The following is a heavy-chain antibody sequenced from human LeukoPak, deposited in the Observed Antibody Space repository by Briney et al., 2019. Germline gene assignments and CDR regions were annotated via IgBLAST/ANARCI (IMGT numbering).Heavy chain of an antibody. D-gene: IGHD3-10*01. J-gene: IGHJ4*02. CDR1: GSTFSSYA. CDR2: ISGSGGST. V-gene: IGHV3-23*01. Sequence: GGSLRLSCAASGSTFSSYAMNWVRQAPGKGLEWVSGISGSGGSTYYADSVKGRFTISRDNSKNMLYLQMNSLRAEDTALYYCAKEIWFGELLFDYWGQGTLVTVSS. CDR3: AKEIWFGELLFDY.